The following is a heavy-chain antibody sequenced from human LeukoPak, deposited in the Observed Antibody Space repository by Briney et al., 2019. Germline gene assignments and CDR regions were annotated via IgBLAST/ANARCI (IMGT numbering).Heavy chain of an antibody. CDR2: INNDGSTT. D-gene: IGHD6-6*01. Sequence: GGSQRLSCAASGFTFSDYWMHWVRQAPGKGLVWVSHINNDGSTTTYADSVKGRFTISRDNAKNTLYLQMNSLRAEDTAVYYCARDLSITNWFDPWGQGTLVTVSS. CDR3: ARDLSITNWFDP. J-gene: IGHJ5*02. V-gene: IGHV3-74*01. CDR1: GFTFSDYW.